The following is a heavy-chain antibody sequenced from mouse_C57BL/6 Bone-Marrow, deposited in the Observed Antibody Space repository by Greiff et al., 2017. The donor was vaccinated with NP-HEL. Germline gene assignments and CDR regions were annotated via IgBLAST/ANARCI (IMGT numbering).Heavy chain of an antibody. J-gene: IGHJ3*01. Sequence: VQLVESGAELVKPGASVKISCKASGYEFSNYWMNWVKQRPGKGLEWIGQIYPGDGDTNYNGKFKDKATLTADKSSSTAYMQLSRLTSEDSAVSFCARGAYWGQGTLVTVSA. CDR3: ARGAY. V-gene: IGHV1-80*01. CDR1: GYEFSNYW. CDR2: IYPGDGDT.